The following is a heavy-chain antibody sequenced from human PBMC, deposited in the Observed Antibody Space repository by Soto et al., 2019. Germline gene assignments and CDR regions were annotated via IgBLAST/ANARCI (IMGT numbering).Heavy chain of an antibody. Sequence: QVQLVESGGGVVQPGASLRLSCTASGFMFSAYAMLWVRQAPGKGLEWVAAMSYDGTNKYFADSLKGRFTISRDNSKNTLLLQMSSLTADESAVYYCARDPSPSTSDWYGIDFWGLGTLVTVSS. J-gene: IGHJ4*01. CDR3: ARDPSPSTSDWYGIDF. CDR2: MSYDGTNK. D-gene: IGHD6-19*01. CDR1: GFMFSAYA. V-gene: IGHV3-30-3*01.